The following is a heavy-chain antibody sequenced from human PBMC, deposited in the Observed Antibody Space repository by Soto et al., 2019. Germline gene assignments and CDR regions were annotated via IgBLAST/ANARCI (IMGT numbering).Heavy chain of an antibody. Sequence: ASVKVSCKASGYSFTNNGVSWVRQATGQGLEWMGWMNPRSGDTGYAQKFQGRVTMTRDISIATAYMELSSLRSDDTAIYYCARMETFGSLNWFDPWGQGTLVTVSS. CDR3: ARMETFGSLNWFDP. J-gene: IGHJ5*02. D-gene: IGHD3-16*01. CDR2: MNPRSGDT. V-gene: IGHV1-8*01. CDR1: GYSFTNNG.